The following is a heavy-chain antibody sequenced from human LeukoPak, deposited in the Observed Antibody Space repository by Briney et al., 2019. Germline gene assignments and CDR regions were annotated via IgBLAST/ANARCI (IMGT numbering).Heavy chain of an antibody. J-gene: IGHJ5*02. D-gene: IGHD3-3*01. CDR2: IYYSGNT. CDR1: SYSISSGYY. CDR3: ARVPHGETIFGVVLYWFDP. V-gene: IGHV4-38-2*02. Sequence: SETLSLTCTVSSYSISSGYYWGWIRQPPGKGLEWIGSIYYSGNTYYNPSLKSRVTISVDTSKNQFSLKLSYVTAADTAVYYCARVPHGETIFGVVLYWFDPWGQGTLVTVSS.